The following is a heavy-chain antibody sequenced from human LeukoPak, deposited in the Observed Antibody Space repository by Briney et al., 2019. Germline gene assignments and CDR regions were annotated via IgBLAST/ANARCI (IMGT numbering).Heavy chain of an antibody. Sequence: AGGSLRLSCSVSGFTFSNYAMSWVRQAPGKGQEWVSTISGTGGSASYADSVKGRFTFSRDNSNGTLYLQMNGLRAEDTAVYFCAKDHGGRYYEILAGYYPENFFDYWGQGALVTVSS. CDR1: GFTFSNYA. CDR2: ISGTGGSA. J-gene: IGHJ4*02. V-gene: IGHV3-23*01. CDR3: AKDHGGRYYEILAGYYPENFFDY. D-gene: IGHD3-9*01.